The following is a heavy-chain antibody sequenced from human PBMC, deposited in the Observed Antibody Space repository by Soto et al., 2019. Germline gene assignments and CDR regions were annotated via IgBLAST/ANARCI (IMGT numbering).Heavy chain of an antibody. D-gene: IGHD1-26*01. CDR1: GGTFSSYA. CDR3: ARVGAQDPAFDY. J-gene: IGHJ4*02. Sequence: GASVKVSCKASGGTFSSYAISWVRQAPGQGLEWMGGIIPIFGTANYAQKFQGRVTITADESTSTAYMELSSLRSEDTAVYYCARVGAQDPAFDYWGQGTLVTVSS. V-gene: IGHV1-69*13. CDR2: IIPIFGTA.